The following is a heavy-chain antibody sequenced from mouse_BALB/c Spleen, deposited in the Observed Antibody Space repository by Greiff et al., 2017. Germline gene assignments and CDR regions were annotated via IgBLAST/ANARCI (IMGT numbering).Heavy chain of an antibody. Sequence: MFVESGGDLVKPRGSLKLSRAASGFTFSSYGMSSVRQTPDKRLEGVATISSGGSYIYYPDSVKGRFTISRDNTKNTLYMQMSSLKSEDTAMYYSAGQLSNYAMEYWGEGNSDTVSS. J-gene: IGHJ4*01. CDR2: ISSGGSYI. CDR1: GFTFSSYG. V-gene: IGHV5-6*02. CDR3: AGQLSNYAMEY. D-gene: IGHD1-1*01.